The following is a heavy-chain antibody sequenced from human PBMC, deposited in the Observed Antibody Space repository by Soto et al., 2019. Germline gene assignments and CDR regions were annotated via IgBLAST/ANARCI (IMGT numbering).Heavy chain of an antibody. V-gene: IGHV3-48*03. Sequence: EVQLVESGGGLIQTGGSLRLSCAASGFTFSNYEMNWVRQAPGKGLEWISYISSSGTIYYADSVRGRFTISRDNAKDSLYLQMDSVRAEDSTVYYCARGEYCVCTICYSFNAFDIWGQGTVVTVSS. D-gene: IGHD2-2*02. J-gene: IGHJ3*02. CDR2: ISSSGTI. CDR3: ARGEYCVCTICYSFNAFDI. CDR1: GFTFSNYE.